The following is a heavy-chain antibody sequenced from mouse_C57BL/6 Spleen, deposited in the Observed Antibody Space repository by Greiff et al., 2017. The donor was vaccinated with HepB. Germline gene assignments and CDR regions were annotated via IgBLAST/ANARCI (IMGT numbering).Heavy chain of an antibody. CDR1: GYSIPSDY. V-gene: IGHV3-8*01. J-gene: IGHJ2*01. D-gene: IGHD2-5*01. Sequence: EVKLMESGPGLAKPSQTLSLTCSVTGYSIPSDYWNWIRKFPGNKLEYMGYISYSGSTYYNPSLKSRISITRDTSKNQYYLQVNSVTTEDTATYYCARLAYSNYYFDYWGQGTTLTVSS. CDR2: ISYSGST. CDR3: ARLAYSNYYFDY.